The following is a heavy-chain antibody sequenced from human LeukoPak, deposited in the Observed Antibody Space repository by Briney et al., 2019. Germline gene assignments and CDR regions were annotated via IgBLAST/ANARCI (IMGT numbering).Heavy chain of an antibody. CDR2: ISYDGSTI. Sequence: PGGSLRLSCVGSGFTFSNYEMNWVRQAPGKGLEWISYISYDGSTIYYADSVRGRFTVSRDNAKNSMYLQMNNLRAEDTALYYCAREDHSDTSALAYWGQGTLVTVSS. CDR1: GFTFSNYE. CDR3: AREDHSDTSALAY. D-gene: IGHD3-22*01. J-gene: IGHJ4*02. V-gene: IGHV3-48*03.